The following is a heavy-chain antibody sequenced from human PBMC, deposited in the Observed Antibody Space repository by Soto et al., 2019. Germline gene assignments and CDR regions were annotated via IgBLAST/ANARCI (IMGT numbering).Heavy chain of an antibody. Sequence: QITLKEAGPTLVKPTQTLTLTCTFSGFSLNTTGVGVAWIRQPPGKALEWLAVIYWDDEKRYSSSLNRRVTGIRDTSKNQVVLSLTNIDPVDTGTYYCAHSRSIDLSPEENYFAPWGPGALVTVS. D-gene: IGHD1-7*01. CDR3: AHSRSIDLSPEENYFAP. J-gene: IGHJ5*02. CDR2: IYWDDEK. CDR1: GFSLNTTGVG. V-gene: IGHV2-5*02.